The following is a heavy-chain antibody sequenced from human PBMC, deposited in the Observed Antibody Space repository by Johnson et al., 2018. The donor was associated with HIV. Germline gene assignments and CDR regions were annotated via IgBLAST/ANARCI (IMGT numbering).Heavy chain of an antibody. V-gene: IGHV3-30*14. J-gene: IGHJ3*02. Sequence: VQLVESGGGLVQPGRSLRLSCTASGFTYNSYAMHWVRQAPGKGLEWVAVISYDGSNKYYADSVKGRFTISRENAKKSLYLQMNSLRAGDTAVYYCARAGKWSGDAFDIWGQGTTVTVSS. CDR3: ARAGKWSGDAFDI. CDR1: GFTYNSYA. CDR2: ISYDGSNK. D-gene: IGHD3-10*01.